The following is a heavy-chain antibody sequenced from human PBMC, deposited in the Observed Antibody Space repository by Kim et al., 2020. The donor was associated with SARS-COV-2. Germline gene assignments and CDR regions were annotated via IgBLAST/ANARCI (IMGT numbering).Heavy chain of an antibody. CDR3: AKDYGGNSDDVFDI. D-gene: IGHD4-17*01. CDR1: GFTFDDYA. V-gene: IGHV3-9*01. CDR2: ISWNGGII. Sequence: GGSLRLSCAASGFTFDDYAMHWVRQAPGKGLEWVSGISWNGGIIVYADSVKGRFTISRDNAKNSLYLQMNSLRAEDTALYYCAKDYGGNSDDVFDIWG. J-gene: IGHJ3*02.